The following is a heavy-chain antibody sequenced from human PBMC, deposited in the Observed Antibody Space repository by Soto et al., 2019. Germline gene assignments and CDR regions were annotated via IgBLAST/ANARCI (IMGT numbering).Heavy chain of an antibody. CDR1: GGSITSHY. Sequence: QVQLQASGPGLVKPSETLSLTCTVSGGSITSHYWTWIRQPAGKGLEWIGRIYTSGSTNYNPSLKSRLTMAVDTSKNQFSLKLNSVTAADTALYYCARQTTYIRSWFDYWGHGTLVTVSS. V-gene: IGHV4-4*07. J-gene: IGHJ5*01. CDR2: IYTSGST. D-gene: IGHD1-1*01. CDR3: ARQTTYIRSWFDY.